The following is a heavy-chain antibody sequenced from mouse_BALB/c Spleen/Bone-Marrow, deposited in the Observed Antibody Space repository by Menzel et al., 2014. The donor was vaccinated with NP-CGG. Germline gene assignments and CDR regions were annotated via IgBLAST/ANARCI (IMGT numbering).Heavy chain of an antibody. V-gene: IGHV5-4*02. D-gene: IGHD2-14*01. CDR1: GFTFRDYY. CDR3: VRDGDYRYAWFSY. CDR2: ISDGGTYT. J-gene: IGHJ3*01. Sequence: DVKLVESGGGLVKPGGSLKLSCAASGFTFRDYYMYWVRQTPEKRLEWVATISDGGTYTYYSDSVKGRFTISRDKAKNNLYLQMTNLTSEDTAMYRCVRDGDYRYAWFSYWGQGTLVTVSA.